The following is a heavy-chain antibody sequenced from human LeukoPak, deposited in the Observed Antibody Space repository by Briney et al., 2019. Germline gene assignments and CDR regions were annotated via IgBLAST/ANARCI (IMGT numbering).Heavy chain of an antibody. CDR3: ARWIKYYFDY. CDR2: IYSGGST. Sequence: GGSLRLSCAASGFTFSHYSMNWVRQAPGKGLEWVSVIYSGGSTYYADSVKGRFTISRHNSKNTLYLQMNSLRAEDTAVYYCARWIKYYFDYWGQGTLVTVSS. J-gene: IGHJ4*02. D-gene: IGHD2-2*03. V-gene: IGHV3-53*04. CDR1: GFTFSHYS.